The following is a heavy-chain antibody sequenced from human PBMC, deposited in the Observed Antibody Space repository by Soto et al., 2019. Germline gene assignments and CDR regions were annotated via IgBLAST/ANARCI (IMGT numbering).Heavy chain of an antibody. CDR2: IWYDGSNK. CDR3: ARDGYCSGGSCYSVPLFDY. CDR1: GFTFSSYG. J-gene: IGHJ4*02. Sequence: QVQLVESGGGVVQPGRSLRLSCAASGFTFSSYGMHWVRQAPGKGLEWVAVIWYDGSNKYYADSVKGRFTISRDNSKNMLYLQMNSLRAEDTAVYYCARDGYCSGGSCYSVPLFDYWGQATLVTVSS. V-gene: IGHV3-33*01. D-gene: IGHD2-15*01.